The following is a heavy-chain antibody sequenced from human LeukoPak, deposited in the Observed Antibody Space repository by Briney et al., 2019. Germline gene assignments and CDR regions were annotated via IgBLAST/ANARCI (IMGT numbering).Heavy chain of an antibody. J-gene: IGHJ4*02. CDR1: GFTFSSYA. Sequence: PGGSLRLSCAASGFTFSSYAMHWVRQAPGKGLEWVAVISYDGSNKYYADSVKGRFTISRDNSKNTLYLQMNSLRAEDTAVYYCAKEALDYYDSSGYYDYWGQGTLVTVSS. CDR3: AKEALDYYDSSGYYDY. CDR2: ISYDGSNK. V-gene: IGHV3-30-3*01. D-gene: IGHD3-22*01.